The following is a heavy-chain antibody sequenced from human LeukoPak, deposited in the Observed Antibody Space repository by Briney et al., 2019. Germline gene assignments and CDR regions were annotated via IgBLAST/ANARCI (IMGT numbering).Heavy chain of an antibody. V-gene: IGHV3-23*01. J-gene: IGHJ6*03. CDR2: ISGSGGRT. Sequence: PGWSLRLSCAASGFTFSSYAMSWVRQAPGKGLEWVSAISGSGGRTYYADSVKGRFTISRDNSKNTLYLQMNSLRAEDTALYYCARGSGFLELGQHMDVWGKGTTVTVSS. CDR3: ARGSGFLELGQHMDV. D-gene: IGHD3-3*01. CDR1: GFTFSSYA.